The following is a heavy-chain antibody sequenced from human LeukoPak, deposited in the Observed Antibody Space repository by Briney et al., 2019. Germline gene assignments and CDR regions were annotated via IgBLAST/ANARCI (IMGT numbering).Heavy chain of an antibody. J-gene: IGHJ6*03. CDR1: GGSLSEFY. CDR2: VNYSGST. V-gene: IGHV4-34*01. D-gene: IGHD3-10*01. CDR3: ARVGDLYRAHRVRGLSPDYYYMDV. Sequence: SETLSLTCAVSGGSLSEFYWNWIRQSPVKGLEWIGEVNYSGSTAYNPSLKSRVTISVDASKNQFSLTVSSLTAADTAVYYCARVGDLYRAHRVRGLSPDYYYMDVWGKGTTVTVSS.